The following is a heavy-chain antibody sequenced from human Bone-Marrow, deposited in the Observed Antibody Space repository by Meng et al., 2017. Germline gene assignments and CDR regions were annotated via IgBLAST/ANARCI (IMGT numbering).Heavy chain of an antibody. CDR1: GYTFTGYY. CDR3: ARDIVVVVAATGDAFDI. CDR2: INPNSGGT. D-gene: IGHD2-15*01. Sequence: ASVKVSCKASGYTFTGYYMHWVRQAPGQGLEWMGWINPNSGGTNYAQKFQGRVTMTRDTSISTAYMELSRLRSDDTAVYYCARDIVVVVAATGDAFDIWGQGTMVTVSS. J-gene: IGHJ3*02. V-gene: IGHV1-2*02.